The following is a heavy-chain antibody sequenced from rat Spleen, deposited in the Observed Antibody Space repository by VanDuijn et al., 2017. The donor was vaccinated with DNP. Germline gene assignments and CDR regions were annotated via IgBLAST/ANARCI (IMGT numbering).Heavy chain of an antibody. D-gene: IGHD4-3*01. V-gene: IGHV2-41*01. CDR2: IWNSGGT. CDR3: ARQPPNAGYHPYAMDP. Sequence: QVQLKESGPGLVQPSQTLSLTCTVAGFSLTSYYVHWVRQPPGKDLEWMGVIWNSGGTRYNSALKSRVSISKDTSKSQVLLKMNSLQTEDTATYYCARQPPNAGYHPYAMDPWGQGTSVTVSS. CDR1: GFSLTSYY. J-gene: IGHJ4*01.